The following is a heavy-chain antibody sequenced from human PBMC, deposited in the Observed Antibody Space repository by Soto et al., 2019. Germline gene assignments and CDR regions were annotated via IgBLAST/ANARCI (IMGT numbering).Heavy chain of an antibody. CDR2: ISSNGGST. D-gene: IGHD3-10*01. CDR1: GFTFSSYA. J-gene: IGHJ4*02. CDR3: ARAGIGSNYYGSGSYLIY. V-gene: IGHV3-64*01. Sequence: GGSLRLSCAASGFTFSSYAMHWVRQAPGKGLEYVSAISSNGGSTYYANSVKGRFTISRDNSKNTLYLQMGSLRAEDMAVYYCARAGIGSNYYGSGSYLIYWGQGTLVTVSS.